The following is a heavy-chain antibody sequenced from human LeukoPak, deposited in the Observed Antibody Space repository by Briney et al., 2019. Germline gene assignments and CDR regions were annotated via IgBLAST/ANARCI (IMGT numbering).Heavy chain of an antibody. J-gene: IGHJ5*02. CDR1: GGSFSCYY. CDR3: AASGGPINWFDP. Sequence: SETLSLTCAVYGGSFSCYYWGWIRQPPGKGLQWIGEITHNGYTNYNPALKSRVTISMDTSKNEFSLKVSSVTAADMAIYYCAASGGPINWFDPWGQGTLVTVSS. V-gene: IGHV4-34*01. D-gene: IGHD3-10*01. CDR2: ITHNGYT.